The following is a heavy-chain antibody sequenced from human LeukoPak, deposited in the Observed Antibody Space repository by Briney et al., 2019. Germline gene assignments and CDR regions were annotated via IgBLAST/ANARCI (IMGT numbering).Heavy chain of an antibody. J-gene: IGHJ4*02. Sequence: PGGSLRLSCAASGFTFRSYSMNWVRQAPGKGLEWVSSISSSSYIYYADSVKGRFTISRDNAKNSLYLQMNSLRAEDTAVYCCARDEGYYFDYWGQGTLVTVSS. V-gene: IGHV3-21*01. CDR2: ISSSSYI. CDR3: ARDEGYYFDY. CDR1: GFTFRSYS.